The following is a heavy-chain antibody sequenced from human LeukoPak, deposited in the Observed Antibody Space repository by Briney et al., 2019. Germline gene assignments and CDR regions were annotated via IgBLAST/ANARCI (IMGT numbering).Heavy chain of an antibody. CDR1: GFTFDDYA. V-gene: IGHV3-43D*03. CDR2: ISWDGGGT. J-gene: IGHJ6*03. Sequence: GGSLRLSCAASGFTFDDYAMHWVRQAPGKGLEWVSLISWDGGGTYYADTVKGRFTISRDNSKNSLYLQMNSLRADDTAVYYCARDDGFSWYYAYFYMDVWGTGTTVTISS. CDR3: ARDDGFSWYYAYFYMDV. D-gene: IGHD6-13*01.